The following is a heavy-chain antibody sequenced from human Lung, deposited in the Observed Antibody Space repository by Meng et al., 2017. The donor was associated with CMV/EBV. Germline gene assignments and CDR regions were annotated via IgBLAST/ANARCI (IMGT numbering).Heavy chain of an antibody. CDR1: GGSFSSYV. J-gene: IGHJ3*01. CDR2: NRPLFGTA. D-gene: IGHD3-22*01. V-gene: IGHV1-69*05. Sequence: SVKVSCKASGGSFSSYVISWVRLAPGQGLAWMGGNRPLFGTANYAQRFQGRVTITTEESTSTAYMGLSSLRSEDTAVYYCAREGGGYYDSSGYYLGAYNVWGQGTMVXVSS. CDR3: AREGGGYYDSSGYYLGAYNV.